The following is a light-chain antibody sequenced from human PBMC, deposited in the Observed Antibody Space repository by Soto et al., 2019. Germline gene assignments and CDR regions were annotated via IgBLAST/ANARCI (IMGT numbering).Light chain of an antibody. CDR3: SSYTITSTYV. V-gene: IGLV2-14*03. J-gene: IGLJ1*01. CDR2: DVS. CDR1: SSDVGGYHY. Sequence: QSVLTQPASVSGSPGQSITISCTGTSSDVGGYHYVSWYQHHPGKAPKLMIYDVSNRPSGVSNRFSGSKSGNTASLTISGLQAEDEADYYCSSYTITSTYVFGNGTKVTVL.